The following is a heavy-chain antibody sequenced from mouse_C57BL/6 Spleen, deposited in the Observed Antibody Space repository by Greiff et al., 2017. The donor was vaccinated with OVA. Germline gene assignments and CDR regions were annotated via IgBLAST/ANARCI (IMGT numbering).Heavy chain of an antibody. J-gene: IGHJ2*01. CDR2: ISYSGST. D-gene: IGHD2-12*01. CDR1: GYSITSGYD. Sequence: DVKLQESGPGMVKPSQSLSLTCTVTGYSITSGYDWHWIRHFPGNKLEWMGYISYSGSTNYNPSLKSRISITHDTSKNHFFLKLNSVTTEDTATYYCARSSYDEFYFDYWGQGTTLTVSS. CDR3: ARSSYDEFYFDY. V-gene: IGHV3-1*01.